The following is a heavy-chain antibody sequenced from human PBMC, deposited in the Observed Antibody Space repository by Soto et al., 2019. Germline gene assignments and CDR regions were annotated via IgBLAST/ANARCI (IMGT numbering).Heavy chain of an antibody. V-gene: IGHV3-48*02. CDR1: GFMFDSYA. D-gene: IGHD6-19*01. CDR3: TKSADSAGWGVDF. J-gene: IGHJ4*02. CDR2: ISSGCDRI. Sequence: GESLKISCVASGFMFDSYAMNWVRQAPGKGLEWVSYISSGCDRIYYAESLKGRITISRDNARNSLSLQMNILSDEDTAVYYCTKSADSAGWGVDFWRQGTLVTVSS.